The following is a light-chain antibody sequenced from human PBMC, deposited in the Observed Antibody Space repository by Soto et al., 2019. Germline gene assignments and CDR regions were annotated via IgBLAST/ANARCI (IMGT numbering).Light chain of an antibody. Sequence: QAVVTQEPSLTVSPGGTVTLTCGSSTGAVTSGHYPYWFQQKPGHAPRTLVYNTSDKHSWAPARFSGSLLGGKAALTLSGAQPEDEAEYYCLLSYSGARVFGGGTQLTVL. CDR3: LLSYSGARV. V-gene: IGLV7-46*01. J-gene: IGLJ3*02. CDR2: NTS. CDR1: TGAVTSGHY.